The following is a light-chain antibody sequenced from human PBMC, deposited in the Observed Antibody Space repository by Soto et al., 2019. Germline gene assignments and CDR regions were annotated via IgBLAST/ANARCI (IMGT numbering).Light chain of an antibody. V-gene: IGKV1-5*01. Sequence: DIQMTPSPSTLSASVGDRGTNTFRASQSISSWLAWYQQKPGKAPKLLIYDASSLESGVPSRFSGSGSGTEFTLTISSLQPDDFATYYCQQYNSYSGTWTFGQGTKVDIK. CDR1: QSISSW. J-gene: IGKJ1*01. CDR3: QQYNSYSGTWT. CDR2: DAS.